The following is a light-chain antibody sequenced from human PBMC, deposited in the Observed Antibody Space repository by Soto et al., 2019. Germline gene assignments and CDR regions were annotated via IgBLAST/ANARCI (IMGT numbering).Light chain of an antibody. J-gene: IGKJ2*01. Sequence: EIVMTQSPATLSVSPGERATLSCRASQSVSSNLAWYQQKPGQAPRLLIYGASTRATGIPARFSGSGSGTEFTLPLSSLQSEDYVVYYCQQYNNWLYTFGQGSKLEIK. V-gene: IGKV3-15*01. CDR3: QQYNNWLYT. CDR1: QSVSSN. CDR2: GAS.